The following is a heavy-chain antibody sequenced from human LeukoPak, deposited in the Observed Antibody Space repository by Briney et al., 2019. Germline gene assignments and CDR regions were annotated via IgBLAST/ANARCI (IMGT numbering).Heavy chain of an antibody. V-gene: IGHV3-11*01. J-gene: IGHJ3*02. Sequence: AGGSLRLSCAASGFTFSDYYMSWIRQAPGKGLEWVSYISSSGSTIYYADSVKGRFTISRDNAKNSLYLQMNSLRAEDTAVYYCARGSGSSGWRTQRDDAFDIWGQGTMVTVSS. CDR1: GFTFSDYY. D-gene: IGHD6-19*01. CDR2: ISSSGSTI. CDR3: ARGSGSSGWRTQRDDAFDI.